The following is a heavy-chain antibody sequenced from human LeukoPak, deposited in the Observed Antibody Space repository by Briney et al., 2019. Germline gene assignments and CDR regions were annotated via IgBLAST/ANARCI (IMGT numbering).Heavy chain of an antibody. Sequence: GGSLRLSCAASGFTFSSYSMNWVRQAPGKGLEWVSYISSSSSTIYYADSVKGRFTISRDNAKNSLYLQMNSLRAEDTAVYYCAREGTRSVSYYFDYWGQGTLVTVSS. CDR2: ISSSSSTI. CDR1: GFTFSSYS. D-gene: IGHD3-3*01. J-gene: IGHJ4*02. V-gene: IGHV3-48*01. CDR3: AREGTRSVSYYFDY.